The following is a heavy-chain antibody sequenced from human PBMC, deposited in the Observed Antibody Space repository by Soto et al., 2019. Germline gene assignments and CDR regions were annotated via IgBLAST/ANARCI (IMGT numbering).Heavy chain of an antibody. V-gene: IGHV3-53*01. CDR3: ARDLPGDLGFHI. J-gene: IGHJ3*02. CDR2: IYSGGST. CDR1: GFTVSSNY. D-gene: IGHD7-27*01. Sequence: GGSLRLSCAASGFTVSSNYMSWVRQAPGKGLEWVSVIYSGGSTCYADSVKGRFTISRDNSKNTLYLQMNSLRAEDTAVYYCARDLPGDLGFHIWGQGTMVTVSS.